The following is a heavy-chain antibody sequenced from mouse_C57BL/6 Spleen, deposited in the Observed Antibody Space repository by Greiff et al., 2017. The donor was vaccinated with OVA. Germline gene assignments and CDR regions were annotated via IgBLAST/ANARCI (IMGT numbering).Heavy chain of an antibody. V-gene: IGHV1-9*01. Sequence: QVQLQQSGAELMKPGASVKLSCKATGYTFTGYWIEWVKQRPGHGLEWIGEILPGSGSTNYNEKFKGKATFTADTSSNTAYMQLSSLTTEDSAIYYCARSMDYYGSRDYYAMDYWGQGTSVTVSS. CDR2: ILPGSGST. CDR3: ARSMDYYGSRDYYAMDY. D-gene: IGHD1-1*01. CDR1: GYTFTGYW. J-gene: IGHJ4*01.